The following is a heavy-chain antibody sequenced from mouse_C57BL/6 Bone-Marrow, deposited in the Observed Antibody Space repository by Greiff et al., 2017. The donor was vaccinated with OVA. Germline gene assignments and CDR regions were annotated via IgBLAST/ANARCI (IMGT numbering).Heavy chain of an antibody. CDR2: INPNNGGT. CDR1: GYTFTDYN. CDR3: ARRPPTLYGYFDV. J-gene: IGHJ1*03. V-gene: IGHV1-18*01. Sequence: EVQLQQSGPELVKPGASVKIPCKASGYTFTDYNMDWVKQSHGKSLEWIGDINPNNGGTIYNQKFKGKATLTVDKSSSTAYMELRSLTSEDTAVYYCARRPPTLYGYFDVWGTGTTVTVSS.